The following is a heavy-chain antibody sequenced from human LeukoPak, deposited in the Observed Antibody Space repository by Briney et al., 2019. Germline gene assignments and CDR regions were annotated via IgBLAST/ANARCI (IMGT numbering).Heavy chain of an antibody. CDR3: LRSGGGRASN. J-gene: IGHJ4*02. V-gene: IGHV3-23*01. CDR2: ISGSGGST. CDR1: GFTFSSYG. D-gene: IGHD2-15*01. Sequence: PGGSLRLSCAGSGFTFSSYGMSWVRQAPGKGLEWVSGISGSGGSTYYADSVKGRFTISRDNSKNTLYLQMSSLRAEDTAVYYCLRSGGGRASNWGQGTLVTVSS.